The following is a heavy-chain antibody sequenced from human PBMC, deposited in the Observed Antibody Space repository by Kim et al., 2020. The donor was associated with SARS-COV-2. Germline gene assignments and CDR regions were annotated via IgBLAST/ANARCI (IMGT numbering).Heavy chain of an antibody. V-gene: IGHV3-74*01. J-gene: IGHJ4*02. CDR2: INTDGSTT. CDR3: ARAYSGNYRIAY. CDR1: GFTFSRYW. D-gene: IGHD1-26*01. Sequence: GGSLRLSCAASGFTFSRYWMHWVRQAPGKGLVWVSLINTDGSTTNYADSVKGRFTISRDNAQNTLYLQMNSLRVEDTAVHYCARAYSGNYRIAYWVQGT.